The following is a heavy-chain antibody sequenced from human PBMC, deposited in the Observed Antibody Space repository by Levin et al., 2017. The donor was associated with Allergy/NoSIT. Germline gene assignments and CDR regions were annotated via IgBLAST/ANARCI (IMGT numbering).Heavy chain of an antibody. CDR2: ISGSGGST. Sequence: GESLKISCAASGFTFSSYAMSWVRQAPGKGLEWVSAISGSGGSTYYADSVKGRFTISRDNSKNTLYLQMNSLRAEDTAVYYCAKDPPAIPLDYWGQGTLVTVSS. J-gene: IGHJ4*02. CDR3: AKDPPAIPLDY. V-gene: IGHV3-23*01. D-gene: IGHD2-2*02. CDR1: GFTFSSYA.